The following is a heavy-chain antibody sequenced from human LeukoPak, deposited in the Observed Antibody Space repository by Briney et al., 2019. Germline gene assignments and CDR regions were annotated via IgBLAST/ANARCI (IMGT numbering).Heavy chain of an antibody. V-gene: IGHV3-23*01. CDR3: AKDPNGDYIGAFDS. D-gene: IGHD2-8*01. CDR2: ITVSSGTT. CDR1: AFTLSTYA. Sequence: GGSLRLSCVPSAFTLSTYAMTWVRQAPGRGLEWVSSITVSSGTTNYADSAKGRFTISRDNSKNTLYLQMNSLRADDTAIYYCAKDPNGDYIGAFDSWGQGTLVTV. J-gene: IGHJ3*02.